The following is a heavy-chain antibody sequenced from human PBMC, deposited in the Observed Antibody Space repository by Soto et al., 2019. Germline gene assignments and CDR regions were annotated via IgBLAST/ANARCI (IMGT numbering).Heavy chain of an antibody. D-gene: IGHD3-10*01. J-gene: IGHJ4*02. V-gene: IGHV3-21*01. CDR1: GFTFSSYS. CDR2: ISSSSSYI. Sequence: EVQLVESGGGLVKPGGSLRLSCAASGFTFSSYSMTWVRQAPGKGLEWVSSISSSSSYIYYADSVKGRFTISRDNAKNSLYLQMNSLRAEDTAVYYCARYYGSGNFDYWGQGTLVTVSS. CDR3: ARYYGSGNFDY.